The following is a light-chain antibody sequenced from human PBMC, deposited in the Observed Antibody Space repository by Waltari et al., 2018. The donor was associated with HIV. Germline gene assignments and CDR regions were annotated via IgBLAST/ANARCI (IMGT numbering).Light chain of an antibody. J-gene: IGLJ2*01. V-gene: IGLV2-11*01. CDR3: CSYADTYFVL. CDR2: YVN. Sequence: QSALTQPRSVSGSPGQSVTISCTGTSSDVGAYNYVSWYQHHPNKGPKLLIYYVNKRPSGVPDRFSGSKSGNTASLTISGLQAEDEADYYCCSYADTYFVLFGGRTKLTVL. CDR1: SSDVGAYNY.